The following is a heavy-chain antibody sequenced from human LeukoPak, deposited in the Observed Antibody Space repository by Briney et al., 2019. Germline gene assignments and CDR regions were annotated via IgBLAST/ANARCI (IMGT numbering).Heavy chain of an antibody. Sequence: GESLKISCKGSGYSFTNYWIGWVRQMPGKGLEWMGIIYPGDSDTRYSPSFQGQVTISADKSISTAYLRWSSLKASDTAMYYCARHGPDYGDPKGGFDYWGQGTLVTVSS. CDR2: IYPGDSDT. J-gene: IGHJ4*02. V-gene: IGHV5-51*01. CDR3: ARHGPDYGDPKGGFDY. D-gene: IGHD4-17*01. CDR1: GYSFTNYW.